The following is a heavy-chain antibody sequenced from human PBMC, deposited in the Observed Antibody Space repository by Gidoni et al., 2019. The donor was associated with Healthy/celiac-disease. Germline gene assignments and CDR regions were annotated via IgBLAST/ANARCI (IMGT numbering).Heavy chain of an antibody. Sequence: GKGLEWMGGFDPEDGETIYAQKFQGRVTMTEDTSTDTAYMELSSLRSEDTAVYYCATVEKWELFPGWGQGTLVTVSS. V-gene: IGHV1-24*01. CDR3: ATVEKWELFPG. J-gene: IGHJ4*02. D-gene: IGHD1-26*01. CDR2: FDPEDGET.